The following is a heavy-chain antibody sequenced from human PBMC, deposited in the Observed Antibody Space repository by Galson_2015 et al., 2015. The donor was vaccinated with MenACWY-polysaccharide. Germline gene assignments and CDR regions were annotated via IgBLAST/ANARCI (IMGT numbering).Heavy chain of an antibody. J-gene: IGHJ6*04. D-gene: IGHD4-11*01. V-gene: IGHV3-30*12. CDR3: SRLQSKYIDV. Sequence: SLRLSCAASGFTFRSYGMPWVRQAPGKGLEWVTLIYYDGSKKEYADSVKGRFTISRDNSKNTLHRQMDSLRAEDTAVYYCSRLQSKYIDVWVKGTTVTVSS. CDR2: IYYDGSKK. CDR1: GFTFRSYG.